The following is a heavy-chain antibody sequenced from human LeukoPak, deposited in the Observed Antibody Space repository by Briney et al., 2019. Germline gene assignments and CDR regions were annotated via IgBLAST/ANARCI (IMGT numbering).Heavy chain of an antibody. V-gene: IGHV4-4*02. J-gene: IGHJ4*02. CDR3: ARNREYYFDY. CDR1: GASISSSNL. Sequence: SETLSLTCAVSGASISSSNLWSWVRQPPGKGLEWIGEIYPSGSTNYNPSLKSRVTVSVDKSKNQFSLNLSSVTAADTAVYYCARNREYYFDYWGPGALVTVSS. CDR2: IYPSGST. D-gene: IGHD3-10*01.